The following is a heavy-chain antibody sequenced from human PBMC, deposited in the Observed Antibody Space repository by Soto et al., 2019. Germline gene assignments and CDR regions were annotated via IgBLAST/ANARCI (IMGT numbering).Heavy chain of an antibody. D-gene: IGHD2-2*01. V-gene: IGHV3-23*01. CDR3: AKAPFDIAARPSPIDY. CDR2: ISAGGTA. Sequence: EVQLLESGGDLVRPGGSLRLACTASGFPFVSCAMNWVRQAPGKGLEWVSAISAGGTAFYADSVKGRFTISRDNSRDTVYLQMNSLSAEDTAVYFCAKAPFDIAARPSPIDYWGQGTLVTVSS. J-gene: IGHJ4*02. CDR1: GFPFVSCA.